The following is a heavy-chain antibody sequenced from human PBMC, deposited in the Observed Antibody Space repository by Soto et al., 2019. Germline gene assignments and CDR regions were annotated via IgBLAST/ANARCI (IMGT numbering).Heavy chain of an antibody. CDR1: GGTFSSYA. CDR3: AEAPAASEAYYYGMDV. D-gene: IGHD2-2*01. Sequence: SVKVSCKASGGTFSSYAISWVRQAPGQGLEWMGGIIPIFGTANYAQKFQGRVTITADESTSTAYMELSSLRSEDTAVYYCAEAPAASEAYYYGMDVRGQGTTVTVSS. J-gene: IGHJ6*02. V-gene: IGHV1-69*13. CDR2: IIPIFGTA.